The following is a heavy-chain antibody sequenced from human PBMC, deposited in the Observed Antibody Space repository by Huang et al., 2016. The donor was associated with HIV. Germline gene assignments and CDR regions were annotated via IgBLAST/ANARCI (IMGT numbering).Heavy chain of an antibody. D-gene: IGHD1-1*01. CDR2: IIPILGRP. V-gene: IGHV1-69*01. Sequence: QVQLVQSGAEVKKPGSSVRVSCEAAGGTFSSYAINWVRQAPGQGLEGMGGIIPILGRPNYAQKFEGRVTITADESTSTAYMELSSLRADDTAVYYCARDRKYDNAWYWFDPWGQGTLVTVSS. J-gene: IGHJ5*02. CDR1: GGTFSSYA. CDR3: ARDRKYDNAWYWFDP.